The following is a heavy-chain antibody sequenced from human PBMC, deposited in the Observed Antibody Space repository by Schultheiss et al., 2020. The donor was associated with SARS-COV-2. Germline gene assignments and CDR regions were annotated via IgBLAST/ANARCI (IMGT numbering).Heavy chain of an antibody. D-gene: IGHD3-3*01. CDR2: ISASTTNT. Sequence: GGSLRLSCVVSGFTFSDYAMSWVRQAPGKGLEWVSSISASTTNTNYADSVKGRFTISRDNSKNTLFLQLNTLRAEDTAVYYCARARGGYYGDAFDIWGQGTTVTVSS. CDR3: ARARGGYYGDAFDI. CDR1: GFTFSDYA. J-gene: IGHJ3*02. V-gene: IGHV3-23*01.